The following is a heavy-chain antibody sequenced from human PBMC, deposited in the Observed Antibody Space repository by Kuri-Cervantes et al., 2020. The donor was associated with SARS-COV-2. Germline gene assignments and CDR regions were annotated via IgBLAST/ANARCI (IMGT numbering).Heavy chain of an antibody. CDR1: GFTFGDYA. J-gene: IGHJ4*02. CDR2: IRYDGSNK. CDR3: LSTSRMVDY. D-gene: IGHD2-2*01. V-gene: IGHV3-30*02. Sequence: GGSLRLSCTASGFTFGDYAMSWVRQAPGKGLEWVAFIRYDGSNKYYADSVKGRFTISRDNSKNTLYLQMNSLRAEDTAVYYCLSTSRMVDYWGQGTLVTVSS.